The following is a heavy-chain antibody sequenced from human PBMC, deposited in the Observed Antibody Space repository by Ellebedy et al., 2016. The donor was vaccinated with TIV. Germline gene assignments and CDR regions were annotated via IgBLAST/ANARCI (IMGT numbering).Heavy chain of an antibody. J-gene: IGHJ6*02. CDR2: IKQDGSEK. CDR1: GFTFSSYW. Sequence: GESLKISCAASGFTFSSYWMIWVRQAPGKGLEWVANIKQDGSEKYYVDSVKGRFTISRDNAKNSLYLQMNSLRAEDTAVYYCGRDMDVWGQGTTVTVSS. V-gene: IGHV3-7*03. CDR3: GRDMDV.